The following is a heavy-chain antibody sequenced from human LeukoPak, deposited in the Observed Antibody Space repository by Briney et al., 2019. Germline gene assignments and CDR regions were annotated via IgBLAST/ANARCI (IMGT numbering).Heavy chain of an antibody. CDR2: IGTAGDT. CDR1: GFTFSSYD. J-gene: IGHJ3*02. D-gene: IGHD6-13*01. V-gene: IGHV3-13*01. CDR3: ARAHKIAAAGSFGAFDI. Sequence: GGSLRLSCAASGFTFSSYDMHWVRQATGKGLEWVSAIGTAGDTYYPGSVKGRFTISRENAKNSLYLQMNSLRAGNTAVYYCARAHKIAAAGSFGAFDIWGQGTMVTVSS.